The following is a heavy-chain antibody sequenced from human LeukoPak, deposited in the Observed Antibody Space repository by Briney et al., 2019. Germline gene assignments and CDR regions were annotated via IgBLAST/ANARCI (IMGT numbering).Heavy chain of an antibody. CDR1: GFTFSSYS. J-gene: IGHJ4*02. Sequence: GGSLRLSCAASGFTFSSYSMNWVRQAPGKGLEWVSSISSSSSYIYYADSVRGRFTISRDNAKNSLYLQMNCLRAEDTAVYYCARDKSFYTPYANYYFDYWGQGTLVTVSS. CDR3: ARDKSFYTPYANYYFDY. V-gene: IGHV3-21*01. D-gene: IGHD2/OR15-2a*01. CDR2: ISSSSSYI.